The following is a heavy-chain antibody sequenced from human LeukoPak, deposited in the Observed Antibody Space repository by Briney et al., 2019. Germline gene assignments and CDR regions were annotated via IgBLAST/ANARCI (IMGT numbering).Heavy chain of an antibody. Sequence: WASVKVSCTASGYTFTSFDINWVRQATRPGLELMGCMNTKSGNTGYAHTFHGRGAITRKTTINTAYTQLISLRSAATAVYYCARGLLWFGELFSPYYYMDVWGKGTTVTISS. V-gene: IGHV1-8*01. CDR2: MNTKSGNT. CDR3: ARGLLWFGELFSPYYYMDV. CDR1: GYTFTSFD. D-gene: IGHD3-10*01. J-gene: IGHJ6*03.